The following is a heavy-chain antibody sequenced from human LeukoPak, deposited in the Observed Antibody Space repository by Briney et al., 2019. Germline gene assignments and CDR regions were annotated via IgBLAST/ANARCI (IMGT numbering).Heavy chain of an antibody. CDR2: IKQDGSEK. D-gene: IGHD2-15*01. Sequence: QAGGSLRLSCAASGFTFSSYSMNWVRQAPGKGLEWVANIKQDGSEKYYVDSVKGRFTISRDNAKNSLYLQMNSLRAEDTAVYYCARDVVRGFDYWGQGTLVTVSS. J-gene: IGHJ4*02. CDR3: ARDVVRGFDY. CDR1: GFTFSSYS. V-gene: IGHV3-7*01.